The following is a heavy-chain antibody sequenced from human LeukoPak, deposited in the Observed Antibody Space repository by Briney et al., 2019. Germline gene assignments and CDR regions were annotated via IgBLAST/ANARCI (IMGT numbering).Heavy chain of an antibody. CDR2: IIPIFGIA. J-gene: IGHJ1*01. CDR3: ARCSSTSCYTRGGSAEYFQH. D-gene: IGHD2-2*02. CDR1: GGTFSSYA. V-gene: IGHV1-69*04. Sequence: SAKVSCKASGGTFSSYAISWVRQAPGQGLEWMGRIIPIFGIANYAQKFQGRGTITADKSTSTAYMELSSLRSEDTAVYYCARCSSTSCYTRGGSAEYFQHWGQGTLVTVSS.